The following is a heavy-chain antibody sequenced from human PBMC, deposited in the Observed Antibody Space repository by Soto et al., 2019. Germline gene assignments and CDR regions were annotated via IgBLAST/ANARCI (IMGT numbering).Heavy chain of an antibody. CDR3: ARDQSVPAAINFDY. J-gene: IGHJ4*02. V-gene: IGHV3-48*01. CDR1: GFTFSSYS. Sequence: EVQLVESGGGLVQPGGSLRLSCAASGFTFSSYSMNWVRQAPGKGLEWVSYISSSSSTIYYADSVKGRFTISRDNAKNSLYLQMNSPRAEDTAVYYCARDQSVPAAINFDYWGQGTLVTVSS. CDR2: ISSSSSTI. D-gene: IGHD2-2*01.